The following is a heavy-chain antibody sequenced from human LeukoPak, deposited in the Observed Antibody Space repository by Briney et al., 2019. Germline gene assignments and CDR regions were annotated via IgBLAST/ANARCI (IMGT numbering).Heavy chain of an antibody. CDR2: ISAYNGNT. J-gene: IGHJ4*02. V-gene: IGHV1-18*01. D-gene: IGHD3-22*01. CDR3: ARDNLHFDSSGYYDY. Sequence: ASVKVSCKASGYTFTSYGISWVRQAPGQGLEWMGWISAYNGNTNYAQKLQGRVTMTTHTSTSTAYMELRSLRSDDTAVYYCARDNLHFDSSGYYDYWGQGTLVTVSS. CDR1: GYTFTSYG.